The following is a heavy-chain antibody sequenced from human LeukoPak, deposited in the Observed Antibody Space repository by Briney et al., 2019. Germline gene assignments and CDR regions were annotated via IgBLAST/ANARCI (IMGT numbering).Heavy chain of an antibody. Sequence: PGGSLRLSCAASGFTFSSYAMSWVRQAPGKGLGWVSSISDSGYNTYYADSVKGRFTISRDNSKNTLYLQMNSLRAEDTAVYYCAREGTMVRGTGPQNDYWGQGTLSPSPQ. CDR3: AREGTMVRGTGPQNDY. D-gene: IGHD3-10*01. J-gene: IGHJ4*02. CDR2: ISDSGYNT. CDR1: GFTFSSYA. V-gene: IGHV3-23*01.